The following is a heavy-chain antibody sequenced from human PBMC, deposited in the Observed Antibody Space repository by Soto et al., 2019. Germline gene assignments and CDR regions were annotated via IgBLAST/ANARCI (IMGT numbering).Heavy chain of an antibody. CDR3: AKDIAPYYDFWSGYQNWFDP. D-gene: IGHD3-3*01. V-gene: IGHV3-9*01. CDR2: ISWNSGSI. CDR1: GFTFDDYA. Sequence: EVQLVESGGGLVQPGRSLRLSCAASGFTFDDYAMHWVRQAPGKGLEWVSGISWNSGSIGYADSVKGRFTISRDNAKNSLYLQMNSLRAEDTALYYCAKDIAPYYDFWSGYQNWFDPWGQGTLVTVSS. J-gene: IGHJ5*02.